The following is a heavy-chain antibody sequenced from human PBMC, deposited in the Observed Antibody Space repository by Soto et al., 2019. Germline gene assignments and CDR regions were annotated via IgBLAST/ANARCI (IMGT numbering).Heavy chain of an antibody. CDR1: GYTFTSYG. Sequence: ASVKVSCKASGYTFTSYGISWVRQAPGQGLEWMGWISAYNGNTNYAQKLQGRVTMTTDTSTSTAYMELRSLRSDDTAVYYCASAGITLEENYYYYGMDVWGQGTTVTVSS. CDR2: ISAYNGNT. D-gene: IGHD3-16*01. V-gene: IGHV1-18*01. CDR3: ASAGITLEENYYYYGMDV. J-gene: IGHJ6*02.